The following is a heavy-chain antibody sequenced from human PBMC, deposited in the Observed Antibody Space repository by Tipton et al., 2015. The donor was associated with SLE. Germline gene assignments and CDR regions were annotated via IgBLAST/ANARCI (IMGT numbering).Heavy chain of an antibody. J-gene: IGHJ6*02. V-gene: IGHV4-39*07. CDR1: GGSINSYY. CDR2: AHYSGIT. CDR3: ARWIPLTGINV. D-gene: IGHD5-18*01. Sequence: TLSLTCTVSGGSINSYYWGWIRQPPGKGLEWIGSAHYSGITYYNPSLKSRVTISVDTSKNQLSLRLSSVTAADTAVYYCARWIPLTGINVWGQGATVTVSS.